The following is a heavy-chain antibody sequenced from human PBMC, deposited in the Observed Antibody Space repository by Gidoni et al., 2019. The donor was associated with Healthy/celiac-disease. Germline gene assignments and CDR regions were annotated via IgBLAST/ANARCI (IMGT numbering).Heavy chain of an antibody. D-gene: IGHD3-3*01. CDR3: AATYDFWSGTSRGGAFDI. V-gene: IGHV3-7*01. J-gene: IGHJ3*02. Sequence: EVQLVESGGGLVQPGGSLRLYCAASGFTFSGYWMSWVRQAPGKGLEWVANIKQDGSEKYYVDSVKGRFTISRDNAKNSLYLQMNSLRAEDTAVYYCAATYDFWSGTSRGGAFDIWGQGTMVTVSS. CDR1: GFTFSGYW. CDR2: IKQDGSEK.